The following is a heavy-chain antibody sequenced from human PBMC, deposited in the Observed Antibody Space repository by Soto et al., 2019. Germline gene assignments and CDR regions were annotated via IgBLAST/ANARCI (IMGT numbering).Heavy chain of an antibody. CDR1: GFTFSSYS. D-gene: IGHD2-15*01. CDR2: ISSSSSTI. V-gene: IGHV3-48*02. CDR3: ARDPNLGYCSGGSCYPAIDY. Sequence: EVQLVESGGGLVQPGGSLRLSCAASGFTFSSYSMNWVRQAPGKGLEWVSYISSSSSTIDYADSLKGRFTISRDNAENSLYLQMNSLRDEDTAVYYCARDPNLGYCSGGSCYPAIDYWGQGTLVTVSS. J-gene: IGHJ4*02.